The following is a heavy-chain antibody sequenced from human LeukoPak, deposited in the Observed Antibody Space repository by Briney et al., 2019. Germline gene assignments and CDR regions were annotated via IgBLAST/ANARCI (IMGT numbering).Heavy chain of an antibody. CDR1: GFTVSNNY. CDR3: ARVLSDSGGWYHFDY. D-gene: IGHD6-19*01. CDR2: IYSGGGT. V-gene: IGHV3-53*01. J-gene: IGHJ4*02. Sequence: GGSLRLSCAASGFTVSNNYMSWVRQAPGKGLEWVSVIYSGGGTYYADSVRGRFTISRDNSKNMLSLQMNSLRAEDTAVYYCARVLSDSGGWYHFDYWGQGTLVTVSS.